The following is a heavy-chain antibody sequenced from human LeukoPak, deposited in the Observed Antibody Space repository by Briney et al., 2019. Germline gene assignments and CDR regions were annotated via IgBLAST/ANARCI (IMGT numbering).Heavy chain of an antibody. D-gene: IGHD4-17*01. CDR1: GYSIGSGYF. CDR3: ARVFRGAVTSNWFDP. CDR2: MSYDGST. Sequence: PSETLSLTCGVSGYSIGSGYFWAWIRQPPGKGLEWIGSMSYDGSTQYNPSLKSRVTLSVDSSNTEFSLRLNSVTAADTAVYYCARVFRGAVTSNWFDPWGQGTPVTVSS. V-gene: IGHV4-38-2*01. J-gene: IGHJ5*02.